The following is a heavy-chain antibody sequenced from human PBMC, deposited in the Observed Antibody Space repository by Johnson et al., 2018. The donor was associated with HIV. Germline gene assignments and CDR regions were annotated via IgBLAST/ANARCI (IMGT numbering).Heavy chain of an antibody. CDR2: ISYDGSNK. CDR3: AREVIVAGHGGAFDI. CDR1: GFTFSSYA. J-gene: IGHJ3*02. V-gene: IGHV3-30*04. Sequence: QMQLVESGGGLVQPGGSLRLSCAASGFTFSSYAIHWVRQAPGKGLEWVAVISYDGSNKYYADSVKGRFTISRDNSKNTLYLQMNSLRAGDSAVYYCAREVIVAGHGGAFDIWGQGTMVTVSS. D-gene: IGHD5-12*01.